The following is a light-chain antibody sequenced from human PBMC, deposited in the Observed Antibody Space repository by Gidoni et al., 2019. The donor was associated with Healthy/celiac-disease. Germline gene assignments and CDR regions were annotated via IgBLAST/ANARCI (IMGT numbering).Light chain of an antibody. CDR1: QGVSSY. Sequence: EIVLTHSPATLSLSPGERATLACRASQGVSSYLAGYQQKPGQAPRLLIYDASNRATGIPARFSGSGSGTDFTLTISSLEPEDFAVYYCQQRSNWPLTFGPGTKVDIK. CDR3: QQRSNWPLT. J-gene: IGKJ3*01. V-gene: IGKV3-11*01. CDR2: DAS.